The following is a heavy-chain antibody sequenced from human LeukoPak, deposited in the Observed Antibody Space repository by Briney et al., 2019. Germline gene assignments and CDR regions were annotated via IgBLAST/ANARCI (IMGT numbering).Heavy chain of an antibody. CDR3: ASLRERSYYARGFDY. V-gene: IGHV4-39*01. J-gene: IGHJ4*02. Sequence: PSETLSLTCTVSSGSISSSSYYWAWIRQPPGKGLECIGSIYYSGSTSYNPSLKNRVTISVDTSKNQFSLKLSSVTAADTAVYYCASLRERSYYARGFDYWGQGTLVTVSS. CDR1: SGSISSSSYY. CDR2: IYYSGST. D-gene: IGHD3-3*01.